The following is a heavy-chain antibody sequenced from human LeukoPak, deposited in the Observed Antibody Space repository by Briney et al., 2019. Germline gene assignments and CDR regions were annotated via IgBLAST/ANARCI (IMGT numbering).Heavy chain of an antibody. CDR3: AGNVYGAGYYYYMDV. J-gene: IGHJ6*03. Sequence: VASVKVSCKASGGTFSSYAISWVRQAPGQGLEWMGGIIPIFGTANYAQKFQGRVTITADESTSTAYMELSSLRSEDTAVYYCAGNVYGAGYYYYMDVWGKGTTVTVSS. CDR2: IIPIFGTA. D-gene: IGHD4-17*01. CDR1: GGTFSSYA. V-gene: IGHV1-69*13.